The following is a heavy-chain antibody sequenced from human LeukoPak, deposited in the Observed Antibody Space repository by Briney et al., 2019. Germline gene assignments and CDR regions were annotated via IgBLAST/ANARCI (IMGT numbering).Heavy chain of an antibody. Sequence: GGSLRLSCAASGFAFNTYGMSCVRQAPGNGLEWVSAISESGGATFYADSVKGRFTISRDNSKNTLYLQMNSLRAEDTAVYYCARGTAAGRRRSYYYYYYMDVWGKGTTVTVSS. CDR3: ARGTAAGRRRSYYYYYYMDV. V-gene: IGHV3-23*01. CDR1: GFAFNTYG. D-gene: IGHD6-13*01. J-gene: IGHJ6*03. CDR2: ISESGGAT.